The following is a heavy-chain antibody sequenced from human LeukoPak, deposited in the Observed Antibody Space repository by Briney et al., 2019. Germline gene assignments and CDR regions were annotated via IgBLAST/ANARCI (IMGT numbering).Heavy chain of an antibody. CDR1: GGSISSYY. Sequence: PSETLSLTCTVSGGSISSYYWSWIRQPPGKGLEWIGYIYYSGSTNYNPSLKSRVTISVDTSKNQFSLKLSSVTAADTAVYYCARASILTGYTPPQMDVWGQGTTVTVSS. CDR2: IYYSGST. D-gene: IGHD3-9*01. V-gene: IGHV4-59*01. J-gene: IGHJ6*02. CDR3: ARASILTGYTPPQMDV.